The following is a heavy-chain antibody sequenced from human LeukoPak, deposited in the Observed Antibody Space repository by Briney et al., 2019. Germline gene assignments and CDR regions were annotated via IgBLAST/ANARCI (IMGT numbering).Heavy chain of an antibody. CDR3: AKSGAKYYYGSGSYWYYYYYYMDV. J-gene: IGHJ6*03. CDR1: GFTFSSYA. Sequence: GGSLRLSCAASGFTFSSYAMSWVRQAPGKGLEWVSAISGSGGSTYYADSVKGRFTISRDNSKNTLYLQMNSLRAEDTAVYYCAKSGAKYYYGSGSYWYYYYYYMDVWGKGTTVTVSS. CDR2: ISGSGGST. D-gene: IGHD3-10*01. V-gene: IGHV3-23*01.